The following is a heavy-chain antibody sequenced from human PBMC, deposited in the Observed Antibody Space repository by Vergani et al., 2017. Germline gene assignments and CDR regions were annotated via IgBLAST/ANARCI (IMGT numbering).Heavy chain of an antibody. CDR2: IRYDGSNK. V-gene: IGHV3-30*02. CDR1: GFTFSSYG. J-gene: IGHJ5*02. D-gene: IGHD3-22*01. Sequence: QVQLVESGGGVVQPGGSLRLSCAASGFTFSSYGMHWVRQAPGKGLEWVAFIRYDGSNKYYADSVKGRFTISRDNSKNTLYLQMNSLRAEDTDVYYCAKRSGYYLNWFDPWGQGTLVTVSS. CDR3: AKRSGYYLNWFDP.